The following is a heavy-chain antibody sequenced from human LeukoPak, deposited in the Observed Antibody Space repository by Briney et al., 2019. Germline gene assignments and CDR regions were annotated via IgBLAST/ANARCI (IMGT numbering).Heavy chain of an antibody. CDR1: GGSISIYY. CDR2: IYNTGST. D-gene: IGHD5-24*01. CDR3: ARGIKVLRDGYNYFDY. Sequence: SETLSLTCTVSGGSISIYYWNWIRQPARKGLEWIGRIYNTGSTNYNPSLKSRVTISVDTSKNQVSLKLSSVTAADTAVYYCARGIKVLRDGYNYFDYWGQGTLVTVSS. J-gene: IGHJ4*02. V-gene: IGHV4-4*07.